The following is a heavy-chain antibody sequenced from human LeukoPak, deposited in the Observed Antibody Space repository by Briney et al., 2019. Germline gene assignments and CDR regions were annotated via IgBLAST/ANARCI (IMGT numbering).Heavy chain of an antibody. CDR3: ARGSRAYGGFDY. D-gene: IGHD4-23*01. Sequence: GASVKVSCRASGYTFTSYDINWMRQATGQGLEWMGWMNPNSGNTGYAQKFQGRVTMTRDMSTSTVYMELSSLRSEDTAVYYCARGSRAYGGFDYWGQGTLVTVSS. CDR1: GYTFTSYD. J-gene: IGHJ4*02. CDR2: MNPNSGNT. V-gene: IGHV1-8*02.